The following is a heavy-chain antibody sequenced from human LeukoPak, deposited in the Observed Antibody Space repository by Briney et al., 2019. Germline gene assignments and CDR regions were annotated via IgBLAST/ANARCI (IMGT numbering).Heavy chain of an antibody. V-gene: IGHV1-2*02. D-gene: IGHD2-21*01. CDR1: GYSFTDYY. CDR3: ARADRLHGGPYLIGP. J-gene: IGHJ5*02. Sequence: ASVKVSCKTSGYSFTDYYMHWVRQAPGQGLEWMGWINPNSGGTSAAQKFQGRVAMTRDTSITTVYMEVSWLTSDDTAIYYCARADRLHGGPYLIGPWGQGTLVTVSS. CDR2: INPNSGGT.